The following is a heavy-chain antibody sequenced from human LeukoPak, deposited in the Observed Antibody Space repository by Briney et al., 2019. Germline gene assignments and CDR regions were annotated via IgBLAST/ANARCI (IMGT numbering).Heavy chain of an antibody. V-gene: IGHV3-21*01. CDR2: ISSSSSDI. J-gene: IGHJ4*02. CDR3: ASDPTPYISGWYRSDY. Sequence: GGSLRLSCAASGFTFSSYMNWVRQAPGKGLEWVSSISSSSSDISYADSVKGRFTISRDNAKNSLYLQMNSLRTEDTAVYYCASDPTPYISGWYRSDYWGQGTLVTVSS. D-gene: IGHD6-19*01. CDR1: GFTFSSY.